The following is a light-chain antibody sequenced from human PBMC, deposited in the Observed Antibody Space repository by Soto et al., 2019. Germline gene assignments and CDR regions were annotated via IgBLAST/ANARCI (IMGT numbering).Light chain of an antibody. CDR2: GAS. Sequence: EVVLTQSPGALSLFPGERASHSCRASQSFRGNYLAWYPQKPGPAHRLLLYGASSRATGIPDRFSGSGSGTDFTLTISRLEPEDFAVYYCQQYGSPPQTFGQGTKVDI. V-gene: IGKV3-20*01. J-gene: IGKJ1*01. CDR3: QQYGSPPQT. CDR1: QSFRGNY.